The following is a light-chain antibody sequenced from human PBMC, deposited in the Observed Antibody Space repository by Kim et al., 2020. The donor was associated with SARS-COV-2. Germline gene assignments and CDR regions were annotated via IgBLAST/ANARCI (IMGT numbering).Light chain of an antibody. J-gene: IGKJ2*03. CDR3: QQSYSTLYS. CDR2: AAS. CDR1: QSISSY. V-gene: IGKV1-39*01. Sequence: SASVGDRVTITCRASQSISSYLNWYQQKPGKAPKLLIYAASSLQSGVPSRFSGSGSGTDFTLSISSLQPEDFATYYCQQSYSTLYSFGQGIKLEIK.